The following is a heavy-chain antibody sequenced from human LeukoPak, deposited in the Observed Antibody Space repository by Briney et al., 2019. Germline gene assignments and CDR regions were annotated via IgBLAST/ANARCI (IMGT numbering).Heavy chain of an antibody. D-gene: IGHD4-17*01. Sequence: GGSLRLSCAASGFTFSSYWMSWVRQAPGKGLEWVAVIWYDGSNKYYADSVKGRFTISRDNSKNTLYLQMNSLRAEDTAVYYCARDGYYGDYDFGAFDIWGQGTMVTVSS. CDR3: ARDGYYGDYDFGAFDI. J-gene: IGHJ3*02. CDR2: IWYDGSNK. CDR1: GFTFSSYW. V-gene: IGHV3-33*08.